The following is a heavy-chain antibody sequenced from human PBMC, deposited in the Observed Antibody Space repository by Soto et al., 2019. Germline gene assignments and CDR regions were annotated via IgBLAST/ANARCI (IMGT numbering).Heavy chain of an antibody. V-gene: IGHV4-31*03. CDR1: GGAISSGGYY. CDR2: IYYSGST. Sequence: QVQLQESGQGLVKPSQTLYLTCTVSGGAISSGGYYWSWIRQHPGRGLEWIGYIYYSGSTYYNPSLKSRVTISVDTSKNQISLKLSSVTAADTAVYYCARGRIVVVVAASDNWFDPWGQGTLVTVSS. J-gene: IGHJ5*02. CDR3: ARGRIVVVVAASDNWFDP. D-gene: IGHD2-15*01.